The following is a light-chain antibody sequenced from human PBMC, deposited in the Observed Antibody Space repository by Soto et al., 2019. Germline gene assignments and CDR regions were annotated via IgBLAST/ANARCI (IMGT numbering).Light chain of an antibody. CDR3: LQTYTSLTWT. CDR1: QSVSNY. CDR2: AAS. V-gene: IGKV1-39*01. J-gene: IGKJ1*01. Sequence: IKMTQSPSSLSASVGDRVTITCRASQSVSNYLQWYQQKSGHAPKLLVYAASSLHSGVPSRFSGSGSGTDFTLTISSLQPEDFATYYCLQTYTSLTWTFGQGTKVDI.